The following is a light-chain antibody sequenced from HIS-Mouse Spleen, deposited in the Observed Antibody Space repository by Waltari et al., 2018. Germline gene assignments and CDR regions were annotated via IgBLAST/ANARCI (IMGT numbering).Light chain of an antibody. CDR2: EDN. J-gene: IGLJ3*02. Sequence: NFMLTQPHSVSESPGKTVTISCTGSSGSIASNYVQWYQQCPGSAPTTVIYEDNQRPSGVPERFSGSIDSSSNSASLTSSGLKTEDEADYYCQSYDSSNWVFGGGTKLTVL. V-gene: IGLV6-57*02. CDR3: QSYDSSNWV. CDR1: SGSIASNY.